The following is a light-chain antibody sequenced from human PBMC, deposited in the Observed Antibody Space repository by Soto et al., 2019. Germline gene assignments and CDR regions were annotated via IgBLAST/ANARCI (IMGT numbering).Light chain of an antibody. Sequence: DIQMTQSPSSLSASVGDRVTITCRASQSISSYLNWYQQKPGKAPKLLIYAAYSLQSGVPSRFRGSVSGTDFNLTISSLQPEDFATYYCQQSYSTPFTFGQGTKLEIK. CDR1: QSISSY. CDR3: QQSYSTPFT. CDR2: AAY. J-gene: IGKJ2*01. V-gene: IGKV1-39*01.